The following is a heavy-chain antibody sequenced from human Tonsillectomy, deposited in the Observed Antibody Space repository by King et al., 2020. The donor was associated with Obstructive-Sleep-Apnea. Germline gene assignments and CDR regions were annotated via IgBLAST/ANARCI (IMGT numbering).Heavy chain of an antibody. D-gene: IGHD3-22*01. CDR3: AGRYYDSAGYYYGFDH. Sequence: VQLVESGGGLVQPGGSLRLSCAASGFTFSNYVMSWVRQAPGKGLEWVSSISGSAGSKYYADSGKGRFTISRANSKNTLYLQMNSLRAEDTAVFYCAGRYYDSAGYYYGFDHWGQGTLVTVSS. V-gene: IGHV3-23*04. CDR2: ISGSAGSK. CDR1: GFTFSNYV. J-gene: IGHJ4*02.